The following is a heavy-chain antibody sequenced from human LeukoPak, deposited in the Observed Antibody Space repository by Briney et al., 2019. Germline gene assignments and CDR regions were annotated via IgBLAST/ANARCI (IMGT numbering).Heavy chain of an antibody. J-gene: IGHJ4*02. CDR2: INRSGST. CDR1: GGSFSGYY. D-gene: IGHD4-17*01. Sequence: SETLSLTCAVYGGSFSGYYWSWIRQPPGKGLEWIGEINRSGSTNYNPSLKSRVTISVDTSKNQFSLKLSSVTAADTAVYYCARRPAYGPVDYWGQGTLVTVSS. CDR3: ARRPAYGPVDY. V-gene: IGHV4-34*01.